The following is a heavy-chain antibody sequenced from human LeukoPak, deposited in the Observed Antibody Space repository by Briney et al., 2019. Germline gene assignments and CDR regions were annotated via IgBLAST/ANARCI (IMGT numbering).Heavy chain of an antibody. CDR2: ISYSGTN. J-gene: IGHJ4*02. D-gene: IGHD7-27*01. Sequence: PSETLTLSCTVSGDSVSSSSYYWGWIRQPPGKGLEWIGSISYSGTNYNNPSLKSRVSISIDTSKNQFSVKLTSVTAADTAMYYCASLGTLRSWGQGSEVTVSS. CDR3: ASLGTLRS. CDR1: GDSVSSSSYY. V-gene: IGHV4-39*01.